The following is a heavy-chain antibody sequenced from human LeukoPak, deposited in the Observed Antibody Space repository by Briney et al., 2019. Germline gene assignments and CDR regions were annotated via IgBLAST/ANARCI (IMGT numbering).Heavy chain of an antibody. J-gene: IGHJ4*02. CDR1: GGTFSSYA. CDR3: ARVGTGTTRYFDY. V-gene: IGHV1-69*04. CDR2: IIPILGIA. D-gene: IGHD1-7*01. Sequence: PVASVKVSCKASGGTFSSYAISWVRQAPGQGLEWMGRIIPILGIANYAQKFQGRVTITTDESTSTAYMELSSLRSEDTAVYYCARVGTGTTRYFDYWGQGTLVTVSS.